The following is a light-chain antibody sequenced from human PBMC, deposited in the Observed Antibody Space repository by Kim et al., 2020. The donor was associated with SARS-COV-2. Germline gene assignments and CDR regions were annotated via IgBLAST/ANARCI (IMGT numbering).Light chain of an antibody. CDR1: ELVNKY. CDR3: QTWDNRASAVV. V-gene: IGLV3-1*01. J-gene: IGLJ2*01. Sequence: SYELTQPPSVSVSPGQPAIISCSGDELVNKYVCWYQHKPGQSPVVLIYQDNRRPSGIPERFSGSNSGNTATLTISVTQAMDEADYYCQTWDNRASAVVFGGGTQLTVL. CDR2: QDN.